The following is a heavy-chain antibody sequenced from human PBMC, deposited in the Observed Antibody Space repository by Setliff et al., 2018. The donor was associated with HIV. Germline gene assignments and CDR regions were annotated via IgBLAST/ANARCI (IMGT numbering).Heavy chain of an antibody. CDR2: IHYSGST. V-gene: IGHV4-59*12. J-gene: IGHJ4*02. D-gene: IGHD3-3*01. CDR3: AGFSYNFWVYRFDH. CDR1: GGSISSSY. Sequence: PSETLSLTCTVSGGSISSSYWTWTRQPPGKGLEWIGNIHYSGSTNYNPSLKSRVTISVDTSTQQFFLNVTSVTAADTAVYYCAGFSYNFWVYRFDHWGQGALVTVSS.